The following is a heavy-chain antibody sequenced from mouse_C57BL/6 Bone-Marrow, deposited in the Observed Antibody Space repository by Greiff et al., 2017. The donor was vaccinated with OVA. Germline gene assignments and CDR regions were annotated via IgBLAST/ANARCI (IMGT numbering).Heavy chain of an antibody. D-gene: IGHD3-1*01. CDR3: AERGLDY. V-gene: IGHV1-54*01. CDR1: GYAFTNYL. CDR2: INPGSGGT. J-gene: IGHJ4*01. Sequence: QVQLQQSGAELVRPGTSVKVSCKASGYAFTNYLIEWVKQRPGQGLEWIGVINPGSGGTNYNEKFKGKATLTADKSSSTAYMQLSSLATEDSAVYFCAERGLDYWGQGTSVTVSS.